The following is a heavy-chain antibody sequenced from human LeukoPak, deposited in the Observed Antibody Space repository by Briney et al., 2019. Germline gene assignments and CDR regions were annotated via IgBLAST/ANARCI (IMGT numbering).Heavy chain of an antibody. CDR1: GFTFDDHA. Sequence: PGGSLRLSCAASGFTFDDHAMHWVRQAPGKGLGWVSGISWNSGSIGYADSVKGRFTISRDNAKNSLYLQMNSLRAEDTALYYCAKDPTRYGDYTTYYFDYWGQGTLVTVSS. V-gene: IGHV3-9*01. CDR2: ISWNSGSI. D-gene: IGHD4-17*01. J-gene: IGHJ4*02. CDR3: AKDPTRYGDYTTYYFDY.